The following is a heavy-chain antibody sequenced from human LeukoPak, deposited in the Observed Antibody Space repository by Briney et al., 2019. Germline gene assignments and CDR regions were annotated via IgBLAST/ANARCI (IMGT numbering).Heavy chain of an antibody. CDR2: IKQDGSEK. V-gene: IGHV3-7*01. CDR1: GFTSSRNW. J-gene: IGHJ4*02. Sequence: PGGSLRLSCAASGFTSSRNWMSWVRQAPGKGLEWVADIKQDGSEKYYVASVKGRFTISRDNAKNSLYLQMNSLRAEDTAIYYCAREKDGYFDYWGQGTLVTVSS. CDR3: AREKDGYFDY.